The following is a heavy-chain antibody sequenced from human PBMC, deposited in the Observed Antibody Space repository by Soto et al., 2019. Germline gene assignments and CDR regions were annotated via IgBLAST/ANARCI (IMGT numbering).Heavy chain of an antibody. Sequence: EVQLVESGGGLVKPGGSLRLSCAASGFTSSNAWIPWVRQAQGKGLEWVGRIKSKTDGATTDYAAPVKGRFTISRDDSKDTLYLQINSLKTEDTAVYYCATDAYYDTSGYWFWGQGTLVTVSS. J-gene: IGHJ4*02. CDR3: ATDAYYDTSGYWF. V-gene: IGHV3-15*01. CDR1: GFTSSNAW. D-gene: IGHD3-22*01. CDR2: IKSKTDGATT.